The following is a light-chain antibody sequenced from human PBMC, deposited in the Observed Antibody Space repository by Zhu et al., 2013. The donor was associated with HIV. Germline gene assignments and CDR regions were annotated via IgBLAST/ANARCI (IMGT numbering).Light chain of an antibody. V-gene: IGKV1-5*03. CDR1: QNIRSW. CDR2: RAS. J-gene: IGKJ1*01. Sequence: DIQMTQSPSTLSASTGDRVTITCRASQNIRSWLAWYQQKPGKAPKLLIQRASSLESGVPSRFSGSGSGTEYTLTMSSLQPDDFATYFCQQYDGHSWTFGQGTKVEVK. CDR3: QQYDGHSWT.